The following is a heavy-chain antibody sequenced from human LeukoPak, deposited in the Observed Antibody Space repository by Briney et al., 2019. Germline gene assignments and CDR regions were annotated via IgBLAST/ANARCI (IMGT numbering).Heavy chain of an antibody. Sequence: GGSLRLSCAASGFTFSSYAMSWVRQAPGKGLEWVSAISGTGISTYYADSVKGRFTISRDNSKNTLYLQMNSLRAEDTAIYYCAKVNYCGGDCRYFDYWGQGTLVTVSP. CDR1: GFTFSSYA. J-gene: IGHJ4*02. V-gene: IGHV3-23*01. CDR3: AKVNYCGGDCRYFDY. CDR2: ISGTGIST. D-gene: IGHD2-21*02.